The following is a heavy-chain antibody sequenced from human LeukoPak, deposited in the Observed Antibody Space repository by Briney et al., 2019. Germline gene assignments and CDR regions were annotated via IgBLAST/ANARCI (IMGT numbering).Heavy chain of an antibody. CDR2: INHSGST. V-gene: IGHV4-34*01. CDR1: GGSFSGYY. CDR3: ARSGASCHYYFDY. D-gene: IGHD2-2*01. Sequence: SETLSLTCAVYGGSFSGYYWSWIRQPSGKGLEWIGEINHSGSTNYNPSLKSRVTISVDTSKNQFSLKLSSVTAADTAVYYCARSGASCHYYFDYWGQGTLVTVSS. J-gene: IGHJ4*02.